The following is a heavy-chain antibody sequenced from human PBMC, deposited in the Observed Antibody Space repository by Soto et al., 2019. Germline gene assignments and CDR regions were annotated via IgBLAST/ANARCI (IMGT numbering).Heavy chain of an antibody. Sequence: EVQLVESGGGLVQPGGSLRLSCAVSGFTFSSDWMHWVRQAPGKGLVWVSRINSDGSSTSYADSVKGRFTISRDNAKNTAYLQMNSLRAEDTAVYYCASTVVTGYWGQGTLVTVSS. D-gene: IGHD2-15*01. CDR3: ASTVVTGY. J-gene: IGHJ4*02. CDR2: INSDGSST. V-gene: IGHV3-74*01. CDR1: GFTFSSDW.